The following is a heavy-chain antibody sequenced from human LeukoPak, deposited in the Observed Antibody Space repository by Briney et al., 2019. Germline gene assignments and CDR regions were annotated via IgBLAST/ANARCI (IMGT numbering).Heavy chain of an antibody. CDR2: ISSSGSTI. V-gene: IGHV3-11*04. CDR1: GFTFSDYY. CDR3: ARTIVSSSWYPLGYYGMDV. Sequence: GGSLRLSCAASGFTFSDYYMSWIRQAPGKGLEWVSYISSSGSTIYYADSVKGRFTISRDNSKNTLYLQMNSLRAEDTAVYYCARTIVSSSWYPLGYYGMDVWGQGTTVTVSS. J-gene: IGHJ6*02. D-gene: IGHD6-13*01.